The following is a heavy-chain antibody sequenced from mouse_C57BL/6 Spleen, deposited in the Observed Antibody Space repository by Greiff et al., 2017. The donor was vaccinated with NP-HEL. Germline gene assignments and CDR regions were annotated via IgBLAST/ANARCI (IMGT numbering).Heavy chain of an antibody. CDR1: GFTFSSYA. V-gene: IGHV5-4*03. CDR3: ARGRDGYDDMDY. Sequence: EVMLVESGGGLVKPGGSLKLSCAASGFTFSSYAMSWVRQTPEKRLEWVATISDGGSSTYYPDNVKGRFPISRDNAKNNLYLKMNHLKSEDTAMYYCARGRDGYDDMDYWGQGTSVTVSS. CDR2: ISDGGSST. D-gene: IGHD2-2*01. J-gene: IGHJ4*01.